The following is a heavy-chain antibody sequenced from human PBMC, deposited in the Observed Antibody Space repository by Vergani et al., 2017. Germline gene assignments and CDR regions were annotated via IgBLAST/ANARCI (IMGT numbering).Heavy chain of an antibody. CDR2: IYHSGST. CDR1: GYSISSGYY. J-gene: IGHJ4*02. CDR3: ARQWPSGSYLDY. D-gene: IGHD3-10*01. V-gene: IGHV4-38-2*02. Sequence: QVQLPESGPGLVKPSETLSLTCTVSGYSISSGYYWGWIRQPPGKGLEWIGSIYHSGSTYYNPSLKSRVTISVDTSKNQFSLKLSSVTAADTAVYYCARQWPSGSYLDYWGQGTLVTVSS.